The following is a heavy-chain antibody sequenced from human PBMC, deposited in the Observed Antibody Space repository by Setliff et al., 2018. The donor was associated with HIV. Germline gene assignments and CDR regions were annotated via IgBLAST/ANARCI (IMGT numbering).Heavy chain of an antibody. CDR2: ISSGSVNI. CDR1: GFMFNIYE. Sequence: GGSLRLSCAASGFMFNIYEMNWVRQAPGKGLEWVSYISSGSVNIFYADSVKGRFTISRDNAKNSLYLQMNSLRAEDTAVYYCAKDRTVVVITIFDYWGQGTLVTVSS. J-gene: IGHJ4*02. D-gene: IGHD3-22*01. V-gene: IGHV3-48*03. CDR3: AKDRTVVVITIFDY.